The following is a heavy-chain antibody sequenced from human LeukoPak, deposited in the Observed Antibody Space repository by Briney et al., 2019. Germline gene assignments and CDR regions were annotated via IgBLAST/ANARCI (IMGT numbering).Heavy chain of an antibody. D-gene: IGHD3-22*01. J-gene: IGHJ5*01. V-gene: IGHV1-18*04. Sequence: ASVKVSCKASGYTFNTYGITWVRQAPGQGLEWMGWISPYNGAKHYAQKFQDRVTMTTDTSTSTAYMDLRSLGFDDTAVYYCARDKAFLGYYDTSGYFQQWFDSWGQGTLVTVSS. CDR2: ISPYNGAK. CDR3: ARDKAFLGYYDTSGYFQQWFDS. CDR1: GYTFNTYG.